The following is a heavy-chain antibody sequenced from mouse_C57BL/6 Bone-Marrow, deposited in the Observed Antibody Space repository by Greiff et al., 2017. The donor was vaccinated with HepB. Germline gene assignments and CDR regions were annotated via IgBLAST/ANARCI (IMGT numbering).Heavy chain of an antibody. V-gene: IGHV1-50*01. CDR1: GYTFTSYW. J-gene: IGHJ4*01. CDR2: IDPSDSYT. D-gene: IGHD2-12*01. Sequence: VKLMESGAELVKPGASVKLSCKASGYTFTSYWMQWVKQRPGQGLEWIGEIDPSDSYTNYNQKFKGKATLTVDTSSSTAYMQLSSLTSEDSAVYYCARYDPGDYWGQGTSVTVSS. CDR3: ARYDPGDY.